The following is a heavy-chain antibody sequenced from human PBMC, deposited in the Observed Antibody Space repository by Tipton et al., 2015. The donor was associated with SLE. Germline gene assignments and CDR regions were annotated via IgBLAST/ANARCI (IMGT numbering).Heavy chain of an antibody. Sequence: TLSLTCTVSGGSISSGGYYWSWIRQHLGKGLEWIGYIYYSGSTYYNPSLKSRVTISVDTSKNQFSLKLSSVTAADTAVYYCAKYSFLMGIEAGAFDVWGQGTMVTVSS. D-gene: IGHD5/OR15-5a*01. CDR3: AKYSFLMGIEAGAFDV. CDR2: IYYSGST. V-gene: IGHV4-31*03. J-gene: IGHJ3*01. CDR1: GGSISSGGYY.